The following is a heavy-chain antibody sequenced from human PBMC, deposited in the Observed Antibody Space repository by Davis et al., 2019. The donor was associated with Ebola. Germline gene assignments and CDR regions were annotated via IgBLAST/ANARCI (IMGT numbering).Heavy chain of an antibody. CDR2: IPYDGSNK. CDR3: ARSDSSGYYFGIFEY. D-gene: IGHD3-22*01. Sequence: GESLKISCAASGFTFSSYGLHWVRQAPGKGLEWVAVIPYDGSNKYYADSVKGRFTISRDNPKVYLQMSGLRAEDTAVYYCARSDSSGYYFGIFEYWGQGTLVTVSS. CDR1: GFTFSSYG. V-gene: IGHV3-30*03. J-gene: IGHJ4*02.